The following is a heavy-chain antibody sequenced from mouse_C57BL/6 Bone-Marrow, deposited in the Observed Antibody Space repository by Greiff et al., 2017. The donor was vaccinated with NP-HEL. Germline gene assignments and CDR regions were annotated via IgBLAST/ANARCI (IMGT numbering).Heavy chain of an antibody. Sequence: EVQLQQSGPELVKPGASVKISCKASGYTFTDYYMNWVKQSHGKSLEWIGDINPNNGGTSYNQKFKGKATLTVDKSSSTAYMELRSLTSEDSAVYYCARSLLYYGSSYGYFDVWGTGTTVTVSS. D-gene: IGHD1-1*01. V-gene: IGHV1-26*01. J-gene: IGHJ1*03. CDR2: INPNNGGT. CDR1: GYTFTDYY. CDR3: ARSLLYYGSSYGYFDV.